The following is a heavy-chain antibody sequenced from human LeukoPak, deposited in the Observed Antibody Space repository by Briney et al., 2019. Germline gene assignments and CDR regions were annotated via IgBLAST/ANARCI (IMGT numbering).Heavy chain of an antibody. CDR1: GYSFTSYW. CDR3: ARHAHSSGWYWFDP. CDR2: IYPGDSDT. V-gene: IGHV5-51*01. J-gene: IGHJ5*02. D-gene: IGHD6-19*01. Sequence: GESLKISCQGSGYSFTSYWIGWVRQMPGKGLEWMGIIYPGDSDTRYSPSFQGQVTISADKSIGTAYLQWSSLKASDTAMYYCARHAHSSGWYWFDPWGQGTLVTVSS.